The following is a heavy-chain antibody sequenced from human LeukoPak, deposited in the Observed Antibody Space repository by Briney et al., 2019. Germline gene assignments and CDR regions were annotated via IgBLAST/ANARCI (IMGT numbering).Heavy chain of an antibody. D-gene: IGHD5-18*01. CDR2: INHSGST. J-gene: IGHJ4*02. V-gene: IGHV4-34*01. CDR3: ARGKAMVSRPFDY. Sequence: SETLSLTCAVYGGSFSGYYWSWIRQPPGKGLEWIGEINHSGSTNYNPSLKSRVTISVDTSKNQFSLKLSSVTAADTAVYYCARGKAMVSRPFDYWGQGTLVTVSS. CDR1: GGSFSGYY.